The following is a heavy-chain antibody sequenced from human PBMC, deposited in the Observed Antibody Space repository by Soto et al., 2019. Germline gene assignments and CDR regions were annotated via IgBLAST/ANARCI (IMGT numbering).Heavy chain of an antibody. V-gene: IGHV1-18*04. J-gene: IGHJ5*02. Sequence: QVHLVQSETEVKEPGASVTVSCKTSDSTFTGYTINWVRQAPGQGLEWLGWISSLNGNTNYARKYQGRLTMTTNTSAPTAYMELRSLRSDDTDVYFCARGTVTSGRWFGPWGQGTLVTVSS. CDR2: ISSLNGNT. D-gene: IGHD4-17*01. CDR1: DSTFTGYT. CDR3: ARGTVTSGRWFGP.